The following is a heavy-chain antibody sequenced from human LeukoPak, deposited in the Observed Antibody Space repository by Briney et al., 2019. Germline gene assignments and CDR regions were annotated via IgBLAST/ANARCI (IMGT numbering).Heavy chain of an antibody. J-gene: IGHJ6*03. CDR2: INPNSGGT. CDR3: ARVGYCSSTSCYTYYYYYMDV. D-gene: IGHD2-2*01. CDR1: GYTFTGYY. Sequence: GASVKVSCKASGYTFTGYYMHWVRQAPGQGLEWMGWINPNSGGTNYAQKFQGRVTMTRDTSISTAYMELSRLRSDDTAVYYCARVGYCSSTSCYTYYYYYMDVWGKGTTVTVSS. V-gene: IGHV1-2*02.